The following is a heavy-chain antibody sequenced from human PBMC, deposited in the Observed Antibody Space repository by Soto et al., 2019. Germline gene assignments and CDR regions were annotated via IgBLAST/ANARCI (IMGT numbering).Heavy chain of an antibody. CDR2: ISSSSSYI. D-gene: IGHD6-19*01. CDR1: GFTFSSYS. V-gene: IGHV3-21*01. Sequence: EVQLVESGGGLVKPGGSLRLSCAASGFTFSSYSMNWVRQAPGKGLEWVSSISSSSSYIYYADSVKGRFTISRDNAKNSLYLQMNSLRAEDTAVYYCARDGYSSGWRPYWYFDLWGRGTLVTVSS. J-gene: IGHJ2*01. CDR3: ARDGYSSGWRPYWYFDL.